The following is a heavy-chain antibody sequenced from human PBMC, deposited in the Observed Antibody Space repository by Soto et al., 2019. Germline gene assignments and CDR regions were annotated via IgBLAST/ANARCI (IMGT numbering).Heavy chain of an antibody. Sequence: QVQLVQSGGEVKKPGASVKVSCKASGYTFINHGISWVRQAPGQGVEWMGWISGHNGKTNYGQKFQGRVTMTTDKSTSTAFMELRSLRSDDTAVYYCARESYPLAYFFDYWGQGTLVSV. CDR3: ARESYPLAYFFDY. CDR1: GYTFINHG. V-gene: IGHV1-18*04. J-gene: IGHJ4*02. CDR2: ISGHNGKT.